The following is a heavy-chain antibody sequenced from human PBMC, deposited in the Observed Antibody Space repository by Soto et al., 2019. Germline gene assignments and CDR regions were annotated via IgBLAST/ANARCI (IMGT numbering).Heavy chain of an antibody. D-gene: IGHD3-10*01. CDR3: ARIILWFGDFNP. CDR1: GVSFGVYY. Sequence: PPATQSHRSAFYGVSFGVYYGRLLRPPPGKGLEWIGEINHSGSTNYNPSLKSRVTISVDTSKNQFSLKLSSVTAADTAVYYCARIILWFGDFNPWGQGTLVKVSS. J-gene: IGHJ5*02. CDR2: INHSGST. V-gene: IGHV4-34*01.